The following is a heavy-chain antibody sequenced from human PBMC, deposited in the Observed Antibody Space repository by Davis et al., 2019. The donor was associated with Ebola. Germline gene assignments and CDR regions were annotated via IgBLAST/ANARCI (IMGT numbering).Heavy chain of an antibody. D-gene: IGHD5-12*01. V-gene: IGHV6-1*01. CDR1: WDRVSRGV. Sequence: HPRTPSLTFAISWDRVSRGVWNWVRHSPSRGLEWLGRTYYNSKWYNDYAVSVKSRITISPDTSKNQISLHLNSVTPEDTAVYYCARGWLRTGFEYWGQGTLVTGSS. J-gene: IGHJ4*02. CDR2: TYYNSKWYN. CDR3: ARGWLRTGFEY.